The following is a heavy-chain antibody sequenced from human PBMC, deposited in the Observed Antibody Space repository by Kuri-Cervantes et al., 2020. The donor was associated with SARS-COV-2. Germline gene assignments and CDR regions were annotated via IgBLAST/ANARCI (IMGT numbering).Heavy chain of an antibody. J-gene: IGHJ5*02. CDR2: VTGGSTYI. Sequence: GGSLRLSCAASGFTFRSYTMNWVRQAPGKGLEWVSSVTGGSTYIYYADSVKGRFTTSRDDPMNTLYLQMNSLGDGDTAIYFCAKGDFAEVNWFDPWGQGTLVTVSS. CDR1: GFTFRSYT. CDR3: AKGDFAEVNWFDP. D-gene: IGHD3/OR15-3a*01. V-gene: IGHV3-21*04.